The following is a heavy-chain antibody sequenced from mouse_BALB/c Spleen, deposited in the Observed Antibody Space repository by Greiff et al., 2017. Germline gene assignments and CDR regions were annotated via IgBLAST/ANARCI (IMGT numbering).Heavy chain of an antibody. Sequence: QVQLKESGAELAKPGASVKMSCKASGYTFTSYWMHWVKQRPGQCLEWIGYINPSTGYTEYNQKFKDKATLTADKSSSTAYMQLSSLTSEDSAVYYCANGAPWYFDVWGAGTTVTVSS. J-gene: IGHJ1*01. CDR1: GYTFTSYW. V-gene: IGHV1-7*01. CDR2: INPSTGYT. CDR3: ANGAPWYFDV.